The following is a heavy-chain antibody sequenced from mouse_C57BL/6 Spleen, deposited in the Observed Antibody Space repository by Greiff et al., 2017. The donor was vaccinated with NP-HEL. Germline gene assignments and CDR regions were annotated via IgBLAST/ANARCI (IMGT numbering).Heavy chain of an antibody. D-gene: IGHD2-1*01. V-gene: IGHV1-9*01. CDR2: ILPGSGST. J-gene: IGHJ2*01. CDR3: AIPPLPRPFDY. Sequence: QVQLQQSGAELMKPGASVKLSCKATGYTFTGYWIEWVKQRPGHGLEWIGEILPGSGSTYYNEKFKGKATFTADTSSNTAYMQLRSLTTEDSAIYYCAIPPLPRPFDYWGQGTTLTVSS. CDR1: GYTFTGYW.